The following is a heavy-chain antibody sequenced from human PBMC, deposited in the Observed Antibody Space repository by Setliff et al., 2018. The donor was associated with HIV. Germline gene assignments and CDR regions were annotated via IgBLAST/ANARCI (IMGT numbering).Heavy chain of an antibody. V-gene: IGHV3-48*01. CDR2: VSRDSNNI. J-gene: IGHJ4*02. CDR3: TRQLTPYYYDSPDY. Sequence: PGGSLRLSCAASGFTFSTYAMNWVRQTSGKGLEWVAYVSRDSNNIYYADSVKCRFTISRDNARNSLYLEMNNLKVEDTALYYCTRQLTPYYYDSPDYWGQGTLVTVSS. D-gene: IGHD3-22*01. CDR1: GFTFSTYA.